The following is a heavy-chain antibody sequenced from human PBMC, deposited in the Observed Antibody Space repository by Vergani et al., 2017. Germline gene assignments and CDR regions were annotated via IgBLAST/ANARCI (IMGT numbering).Heavy chain of an antibody. Sequence: QVQLQESGPGLVKPSETLSLTCTVSGGSISSYYWSWIRQPPGKGLEWIGYIYYSGSTYYNPSLKSRVTISVDTSKNQFSLKLSSVTAADTAVYYCARHADVAAAGPWGQGTLVTVSS. D-gene: IGHD6-13*01. V-gene: IGHV4-59*08. CDR3: ARHADVAAAGP. CDR2: IYYSGST. J-gene: IGHJ5*02. CDR1: GGSISSYY.